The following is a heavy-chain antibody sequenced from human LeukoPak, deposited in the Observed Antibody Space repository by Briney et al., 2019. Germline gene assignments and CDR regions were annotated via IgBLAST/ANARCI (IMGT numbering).Heavy chain of an antibody. CDR3: ARSEGGWYFDY. D-gene: IGHD6-19*01. J-gene: IGHJ4*02. Sequence: PSETLSLTCAVSGGSFSGYYWTWIRQSPGKGLEWIGEISSGGNTNENPSPSLKSRVTISVDTANNQVSLKMSSVTAADAAVYYCARSEGGWYFDYWGQGTLVTVSS. CDR1: GGSFSGYY. V-gene: IGHV4-34*01. CDR2: ISSGGNT.